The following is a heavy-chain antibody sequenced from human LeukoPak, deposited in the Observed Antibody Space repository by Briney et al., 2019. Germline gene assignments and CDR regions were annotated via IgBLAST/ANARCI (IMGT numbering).Heavy chain of an antibody. Sequence: SETLSLTCTVSGGSISSSSYYWGWIRQPPGKGLEWIGSIYYSGSTYYNPSLKSRVTISVDTSKNQFSLKPSSVTAADTAVYYCARHGARPSHYDFWSGYHPNWFDPWGQGTLVTVSS. V-gene: IGHV4-39*01. D-gene: IGHD3-3*01. CDR1: GGSISSSSYY. CDR3: ARHGARPSHYDFWSGYHPNWFDP. CDR2: IYYSGST. J-gene: IGHJ5*02.